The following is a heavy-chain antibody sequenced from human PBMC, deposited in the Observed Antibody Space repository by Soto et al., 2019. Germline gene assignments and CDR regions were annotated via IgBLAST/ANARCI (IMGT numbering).Heavy chain of an antibody. CDR3: ARERSTYYYGSGSYYNARYTFDP. CDR2: IYYSGST. Sequence: SETLSLTCTVSGGSISSYYWSWIRQPPGKGLEWIGYIYYSGSTNYNSSLKSRVTISVDTSKNQFSLKLSSVTAADTAVYYCARERSTYYYGSGSYYNARYTFDPWGQGTLVTVSS. D-gene: IGHD3-10*01. J-gene: IGHJ5*02. V-gene: IGHV4-59*01. CDR1: GGSISSYY.